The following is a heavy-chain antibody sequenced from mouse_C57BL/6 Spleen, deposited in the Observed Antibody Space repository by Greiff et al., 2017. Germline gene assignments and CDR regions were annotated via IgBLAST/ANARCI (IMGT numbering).Heavy chain of an antibody. J-gene: IGHJ4*01. CDR1: GYSITSGYY. V-gene: IGHV3-6*01. CDR3: ARDSLIPLYAMDY. CDR2: ISYDGSN. Sequence: EVHLVESGPGLVKPSQSLSLTCSVTGYSITSGYYWNWIRQFPGNKLEWMGYISYDGSNNYNPSLKNRISITRDTSKNQFFLKLNSVTTEDTATYYCARDSLIPLYAMDYWGQGTSVTVSS. D-gene: IGHD5-1-1*01.